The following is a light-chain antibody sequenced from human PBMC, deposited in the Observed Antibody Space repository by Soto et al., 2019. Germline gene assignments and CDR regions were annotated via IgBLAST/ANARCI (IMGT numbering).Light chain of an antibody. CDR3: QQYKQWVWT. Sequence: EVVMTQSPVTLSVSPGERATLSCRASETISSHLAWYQQKPGQTPRLLIYGTSNRAAGIPARFSGSGSGTEFTLTIGSLQSEDFAVYYCQQYKQWVWTFGQGTRVEI. J-gene: IGKJ1*01. CDR1: ETISSH. CDR2: GTS. V-gene: IGKV3-15*01.